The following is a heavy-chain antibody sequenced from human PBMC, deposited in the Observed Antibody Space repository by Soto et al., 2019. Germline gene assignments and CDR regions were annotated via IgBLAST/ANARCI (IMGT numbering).Heavy chain of an antibody. CDR1: GFTFSSYA. Sequence: EVQLLGSGGGLVQPGGSLRLSCAASGFTFSSYAMSWVRQAPGKGLEWVSGISGSGVSTHYADSVKGRFTISRDNSKNTLYLQMNSLRAEETAAYYCAKQVGYSSGYDYFDYWGEGTLVNVSS. D-gene: IGHD6-19*01. CDR2: ISGSGVST. V-gene: IGHV3-23*01. J-gene: IGHJ4*02. CDR3: AKQVGYSSGYDYFDY.